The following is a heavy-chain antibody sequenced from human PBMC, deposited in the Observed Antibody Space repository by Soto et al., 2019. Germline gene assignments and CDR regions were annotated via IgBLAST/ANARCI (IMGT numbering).Heavy chain of an antibody. CDR2: ISWNSGSI. V-gene: IGHV3-9*01. J-gene: IGHJ4*02. Sequence: EVQLVESGGGLVQPGRSLRLSCAASGFTFDDYAMHWVRQAPGKGLEWVSGISWNSGSIGYADSVKGRFTISRDNAKKSLYLQMNSLRAEDTALYYCAKAAHRLGAMALFDYWGQGTLVTVSS. D-gene: IGHD1-26*01. CDR3: AKAAHRLGAMALFDY. CDR1: GFTFDDYA.